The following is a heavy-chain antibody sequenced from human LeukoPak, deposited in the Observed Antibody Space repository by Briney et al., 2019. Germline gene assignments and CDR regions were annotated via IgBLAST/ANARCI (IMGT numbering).Heavy chain of an antibody. CDR3: ARERVGAYHDAFDI. Sequence: ASVKVSCKASGYTFTSYDINWVRQATGQGLGWMGWMNPNSGNTGYAQKFQGRVTITRNTSISTAYTELSSLRSEDTAVYYCARERVGAYHDAFDIWGQGTMVTVSS. CDR2: MNPNSGNT. V-gene: IGHV1-8*03. D-gene: IGHD1-26*01. J-gene: IGHJ3*02. CDR1: GYTFTSYD.